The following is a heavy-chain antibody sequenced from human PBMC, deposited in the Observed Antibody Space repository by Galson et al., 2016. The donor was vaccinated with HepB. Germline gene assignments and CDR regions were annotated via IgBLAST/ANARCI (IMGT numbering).Heavy chain of an antibody. CDR3: ESDMNNFDFLGGPFDY. V-gene: IGHV3-30*04. CDR2: ISNDESRK. J-gene: IGHJ4*02. CDR1: GFTYG. Sequence: SLRLSCAVSGFTYGIHWVRQAPGKGLEWVAAISNDESRKDYADSVKGRFIISRDTSKNTLYLQMNSLRSEDSAVYYCESDMNNFDFLGGPFDYWGQGTLVTVSS. D-gene: IGHD3-3*01.